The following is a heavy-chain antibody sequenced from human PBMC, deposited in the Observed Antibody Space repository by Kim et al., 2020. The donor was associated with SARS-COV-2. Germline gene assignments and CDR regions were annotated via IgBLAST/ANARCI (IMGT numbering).Heavy chain of an antibody. CDR1: GYTLTELS. J-gene: IGHJ5*02. CDR2: FDPEDGET. D-gene: IGHD2-15*01. CDR3: ATMDVVVVAATEAWFDP. Sequence: ASVKVSCKVSGYTLTELSMHWVRQAPGKGLEWMGGFDPEDGETIYAQKFQGRVTMTEDTSTDTAYMELSSLRSEDTAVYYCATMDVVVVAATEAWFDPWGQGTLVTVSS. V-gene: IGHV1-24*01.